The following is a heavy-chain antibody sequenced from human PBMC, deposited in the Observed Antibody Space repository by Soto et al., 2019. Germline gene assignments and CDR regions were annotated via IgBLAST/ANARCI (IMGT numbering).Heavy chain of an antibody. Sequence: QITLKESGPTLVKPTQTLTLTCTFSGFSLSTSGVGVGWIRQPPGKALEWLALIYWDDDKRYSPSLKSRLTITMDSSRNQVVLTMTNMDPVDTTIYYSAHRLYTWFVLDYWGQGTLVTVSS. V-gene: IGHV2-5*02. J-gene: IGHJ4*02. CDR3: AHRLYTWFVLDY. CDR2: IYWDDDK. D-gene: IGHD3-10*01. CDR1: GFSLSTSGVG.